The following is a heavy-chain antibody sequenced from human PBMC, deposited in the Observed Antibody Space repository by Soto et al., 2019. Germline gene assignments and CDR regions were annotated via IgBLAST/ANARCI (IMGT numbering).Heavy chain of an antibody. CDR2: IIPIFGTA. Sequence: QVQLVQSGAEVKKPGSSVKVSCKASGGTFSSYAISWVRQAPGLGLEWMGGIIPIFGTANYAQKFQGRVTITADESTSTAYMELSSQRSEDTAVYYCARAPSYYGGADCWGQGTLVTVSS. CDR1: GGTFSSYA. D-gene: IGHD1-26*01. J-gene: IGHJ4*02. CDR3: ARAPSYYGGADC. V-gene: IGHV1-69*12.